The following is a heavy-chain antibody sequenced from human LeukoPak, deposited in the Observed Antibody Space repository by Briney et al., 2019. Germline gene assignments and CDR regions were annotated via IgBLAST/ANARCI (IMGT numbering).Heavy chain of an antibody. J-gene: IGHJ6*03. CDR2: ISSSGSTI. Sequence: AGRSLRLSCAASGFTFSDYYMSWIREAPGKGLGRVSDISSSGSTIYYADSVKGRFTISRDNAKNSLYLQMNRLRAEDTAVYYCARWHTLLSSVAGGPDYYYYLDVWGEGNPVTVSS. CDR1: GFTFSDYY. D-gene: IGHD3-10*01. V-gene: IGHV3-11*04. CDR3: ARWHTLLSSVAGGPDYYYYLDV.